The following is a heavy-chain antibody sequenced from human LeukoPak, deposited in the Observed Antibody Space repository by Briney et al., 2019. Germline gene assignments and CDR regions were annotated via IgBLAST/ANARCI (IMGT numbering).Heavy chain of an antibody. J-gene: IGHJ4*02. CDR2: ISYDGSNK. CDR1: GFTFSSYA. Sequence: GGSLRLSCAASGFTFSSYAMSWVRQAPGKGLEWVAVISYDGSNKYYADSVKGRFTISRDNSKNTLYLQMNSLRAEDTAVYYCARGTYLDYWGQGTLVTVPS. V-gene: IGHV3-30-3*01. D-gene: IGHD3-10*01. CDR3: ARGTYLDY.